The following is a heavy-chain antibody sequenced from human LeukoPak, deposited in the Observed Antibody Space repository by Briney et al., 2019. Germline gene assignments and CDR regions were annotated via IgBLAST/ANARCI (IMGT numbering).Heavy chain of an antibody. V-gene: IGHV4-34*01. CDR1: GGSFSGYY. D-gene: IGHD2-21*02. Sequence: SETLSLTCAVYGGSFSGYYWSWIRQPPGKGLEWIGEINHSGSTNYKPSLKSRVTISVDTSKNQFSLKLSSVTAADTAVYYCARGAYCGGDCYYNWFDPWGQGTLVTVSS. J-gene: IGHJ5*02. CDR3: ARGAYCGGDCYYNWFDP. CDR2: INHSGST.